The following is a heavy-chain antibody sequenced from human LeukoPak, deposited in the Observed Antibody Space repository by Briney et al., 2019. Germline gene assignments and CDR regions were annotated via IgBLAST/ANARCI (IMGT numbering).Heavy chain of an antibody. J-gene: IGHJ5*02. Sequence: ASVKVSCTASGYTFTSYYMHWVRQAPGQGLEWMGIINPSGGSTSYAQKFQGRVTITADESTSTAYMELSSLRSEDTAVYYCASERTRTGTTINWFDPWGQGTLVTVSS. CDR1: GYTFTSYY. CDR3: ASERTRTGTTINWFDP. CDR2: INPSGGST. D-gene: IGHD1-14*01. V-gene: IGHV1-46*01.